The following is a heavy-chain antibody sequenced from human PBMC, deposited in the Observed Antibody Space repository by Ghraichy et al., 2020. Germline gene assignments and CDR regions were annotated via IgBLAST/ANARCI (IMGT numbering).Heavy chain of an antibody. Sequence: GESLNISCAASGFDFSGYGMHWVRQAPGRGLESVAVTSYEGSNIYYADSVKGRFTISRDNSKNTLFLQMNGLRVEDTALYYCAKAATRAVYGIDVWGQGTTVTVAS. J-gene: IGHJ6*02. CDR2: TSYEGSNI. V-gene: IGHV3-30*18. CDR1: GFDFSGYG. CDR3: AKAATRAVYGIDV. D-gene: IGHD4-17*01.